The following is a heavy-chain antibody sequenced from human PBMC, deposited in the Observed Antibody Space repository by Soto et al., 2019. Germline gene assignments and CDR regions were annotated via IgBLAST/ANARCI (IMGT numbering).Heavy chain of an antibody. V-gene: IGHV3-23*01. CDR2: ISGSGGST. CDR3: AYSSTPFDY. D-gene: IGHD6-13*01. J-gene: IGHJ4*02. CDR1: GFTFSSYA. Sequence: EVQLLESGGGLVQPGGSLRLSCAASGFTFSSYAMSWVRQAPGKGLEWVSAISGSGGSTYYADSVKGRFTIARDKSKNTRYLQMNSLRAEDTAVYYCAYSSTPFDYWGQGTLVTVSS.